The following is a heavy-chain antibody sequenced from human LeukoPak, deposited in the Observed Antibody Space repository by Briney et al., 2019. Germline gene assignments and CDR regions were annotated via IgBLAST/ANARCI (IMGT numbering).Heavy chain of an antibody. CDR2: IYTSGST. CDR3: ARDRCSSTSCYTRWFDP. V-gene: IGHV4-4*07. D-gene: IGHD2-2*02. J-gene: IGHJ5*02. Sequence: PSETLSLTCTVSGGSISSYYWSWIRQPAGKGLEWIGRIYTSGSTNYNPSLKSRVTMSVDTSKNQFSLKLSSVTAADTAVYYCARDRCSSTSCYTRWFDPWGQGTLVTVSS. CDR1: GGSISSYY.